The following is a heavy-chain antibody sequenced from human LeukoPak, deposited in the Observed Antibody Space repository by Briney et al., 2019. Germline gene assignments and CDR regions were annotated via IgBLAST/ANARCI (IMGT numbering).Heavy chain of an antibody. CDR3: AGGGDSGGYYYPMFDY. Sequence: PSETLSLTCIVSDGSISSYYWSWIRQPPGEGLEWIGYVYYSGSTNYNPSLKSRVTISVDTSKNQFSLKLNSVTAADTAVYYCAGGGDSGGYYYPMFDYWGQGTLVTVSS. V-gene: IGHV4-59*01. CDR2: VYYSGST. CDR1: DGSISSYY. J-gene: IGHJ4*02. D-gene: IGHD3-22*01.